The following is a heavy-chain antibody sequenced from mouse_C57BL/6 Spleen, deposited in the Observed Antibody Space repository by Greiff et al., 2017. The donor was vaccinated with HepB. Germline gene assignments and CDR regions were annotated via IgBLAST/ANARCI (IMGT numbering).Heavy chain of an antibody. CDR1: GYTFTSYW. CDR3: ARHFITTVVAPRFAY. CDR2: IYPGSGST. J-gene: IGHJ3*01. D-gene: IGHD1-1*01. Sequence: QVHVKQPGAELVKPGASVKMSCKASGYTFTSYWITWVKQRPGQGLEWIGDIYPGSGSTNYNEKFKSKATLTVDTSSSTAYMQLSSLTSEDSAVYYCARHFITTVVAPRFAYWGQGTLVTVSA. V-gene: IGHV1-55*01.